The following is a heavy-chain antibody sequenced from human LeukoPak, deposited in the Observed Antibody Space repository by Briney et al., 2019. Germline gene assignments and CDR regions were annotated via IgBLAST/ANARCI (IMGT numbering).Heavy chain of an antibody. CDR1: GFTFSSYE. J-gene: IGHJ6*03. CDR3: ARDPCCTAYNCDNLGPHWYWYMDV. Sequence: GGSLRLSCAASGFTFSSYEMNWVRQAPGKGLEWASSISSSSSYIYYADSVKGRFTISRDNAKNSLYLQMNSLRAEDTAVYYCARDPCCTAYNCDNLGPHWYWYMDVWGKGTTVTISS. CDR2: ISSSSSYI. D-gene: IGHD2-8*02. V-gene: IGHV3-21*01.